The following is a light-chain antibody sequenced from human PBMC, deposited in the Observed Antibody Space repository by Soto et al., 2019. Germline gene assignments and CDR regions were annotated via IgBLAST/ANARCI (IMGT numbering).Light chain of an antibody. Sequence: QSALTRPASVSGSPGQSITISYTGTNSDVGSHNFVSWYQQYPGKAPKLLIYEASKRPSGLSNRFSGSKSGNTASLTISGLQAEDEADYYCCSLTNGATWVFGGGTKLTVL. CDR3: CSLTNGATWV. CDR1: NSDVGSHNF. CDR2: EAS. J-gene: IGLJ3*02. V-gene: IGLV2-23*01.